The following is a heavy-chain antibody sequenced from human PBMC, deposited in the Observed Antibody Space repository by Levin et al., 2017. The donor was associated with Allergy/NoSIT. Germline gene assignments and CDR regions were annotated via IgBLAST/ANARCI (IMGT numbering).Heavy chain of an antibody. D-gene: IGHD2-15*01. CDR3: AREFCSGGSCFRNWYFDL. CDR2: IYYGGST. J-gene: IGHJ2*01. V-gene: IGHV4-39*07. Sequence: PSETLSLTCTVSGGSISSISTSTYYWGWIRRPPGKGLEWIGSIYYGGSTYYNPSLKSRANIPVESSPDTSKNQFSLRLSSVTAADTAVYYCAREFCSGGSCFRNWYFDLWGRGTLVSVSS. CDR1: GGSISSISTSTYY.